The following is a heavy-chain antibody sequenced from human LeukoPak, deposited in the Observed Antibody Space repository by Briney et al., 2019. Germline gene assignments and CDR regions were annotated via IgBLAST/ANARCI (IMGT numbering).Heavy chain of an antibody. Sequence: PGGSLRLSCAASGFTFSSYAMSWVRQAPGKGLEWVSAISGSGGSTYYADSVKGRFTISRDNSKNTLYLQMNSLRAEDTAVYYCAKARGGGDYNYYYGVDVWGQGTTVTVSS. J-gene: IGHJ6*02. D-gene: IGHD4-17*01. CDR3: AKARGGGDYNYYYGVDV. CDR2: ISGSGGST. CDR1: GFTFSSYA. V-gene: IGHV3-23*01.